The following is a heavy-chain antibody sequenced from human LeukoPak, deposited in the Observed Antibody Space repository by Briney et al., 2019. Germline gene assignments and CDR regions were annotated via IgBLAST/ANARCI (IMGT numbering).Heavy chain of an antibody. CDR2: IYTSGST. J-gene: IGHJ4*02. CDR1: GGSISSGSYY. CDR3: AREGSGSAGFDY. Sequence: PSETLSLTCTVSGGSISSGSYYWSWIRQPAGKGLEWIGRIYTSGSTYYNPSLKSRVTISVDTSKNQFSLKLSSVTAADTAVYYCAREGSGSAGFDYWGQGTLVTVSS. D-gene: IGHD6-19*01. V-gene: IGHV4-61*02.